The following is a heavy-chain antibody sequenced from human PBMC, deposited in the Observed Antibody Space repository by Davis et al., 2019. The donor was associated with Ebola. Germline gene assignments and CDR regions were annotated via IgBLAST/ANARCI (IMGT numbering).Heavy chain of an antibody. J-gene: IGHJ3*02. V-gene: IGHV1-46*01. D-gene: IGHD2-2*01. CDR2: INPSGGST. CDR1: GYTFTGYY. Sequence: ASVKVSCKASGYTFTGYYMHWVRQAPGQGLEWMGIINPSGGSTSYAQKFQGRVTITRDMSTSTAYMELSSLRSEDTAVYYCAAVSPAKYCSSTSCYDAFDIWGQGTMVTVSS. CDR3: AAVSPAKYCSSTSCYDAFDI.